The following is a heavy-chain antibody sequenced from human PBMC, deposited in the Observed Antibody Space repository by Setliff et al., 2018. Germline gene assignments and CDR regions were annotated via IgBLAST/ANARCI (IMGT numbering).Heavy chain of an antibody. J-gene: IGHJ6*02. Sequence: APVKVPSTPSGYTFTSYDINWVRQATGHGLEWMGWMNPNSGNTGYAQKFQGRVTMTRNTSISTAYMELSSLRSEDTAVYYCARGRERDYNFWSGYYTYYYYGMDVWGQGTTVT. CDR1: GYTFTSYD. D-gene: IGHD3-3*01. CDR2: MNPNSGNT. V-gene: IGHV1-8*02. CDR3: ARGRERDYNFWSGYYTYYYYGMDV.